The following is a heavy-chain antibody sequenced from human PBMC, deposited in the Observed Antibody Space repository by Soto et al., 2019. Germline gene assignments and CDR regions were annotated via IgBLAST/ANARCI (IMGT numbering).Heavy chain of an antibody. V-gene: IGHV3-23*01. Sequence: PGGSLRLSCAASGFKFSNYAMSWVRQAPGKGLEWVSLISATGGGTYYADSVKGRFTISRDNSHNTLYLQVHSLTAEDTAVYYCAREGINHYNEYYVDSWGQGTVVTVSS. CDR3: AREGINHYNEYYVDS. CDR2: ISATGGGT. D-gene: IGHD4-4*01. J-gene: IGHJ4*02. CDR1: GFKFSNYA.